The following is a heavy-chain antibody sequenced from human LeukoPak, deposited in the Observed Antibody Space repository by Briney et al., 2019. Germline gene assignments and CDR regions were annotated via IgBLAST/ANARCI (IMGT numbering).Heavy chain of an antibody. CDR1: GGTFSSYA. D-gene: IGHD3-3*01. J-gene: IGHJ4*02. CDR2: IIPIFGTA. V-gene: IGHV1-69*05. Sequence: SVKVSCKASGGTFSSYAISWVRQAPGQGLEWMGGIIPIFGTANYAQKFQGRVTITTDESTSTAYMELSGLRSEDTAVYYCARDYFDYDFWSGQGDWGQGTLVTVSS. CDR3: ARDYFDYDFWSGQGD.